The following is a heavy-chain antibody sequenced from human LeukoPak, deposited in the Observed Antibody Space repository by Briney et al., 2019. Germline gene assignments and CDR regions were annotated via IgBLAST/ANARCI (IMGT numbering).Heavy chain of an antibody. Sequence: GASVKVSCKASGYTFTSYGISWVRQAPGQGLEWVGWISAYNGNTNYAQKLQGRVTMTTDTSTSTAYMELRSLRSDDTAVYYCASAYDSSSWNQDIINMDVWGKGTTVTVSS. CDR1: GYTFTSYG. V-gene: IGHV1-18*01. J-gene: IGHJ6*03. CDR2: ISAYNGNT. CDR3: ASAYDSSSWNQDIINMDV. D-gene: IGHD6-13*01.